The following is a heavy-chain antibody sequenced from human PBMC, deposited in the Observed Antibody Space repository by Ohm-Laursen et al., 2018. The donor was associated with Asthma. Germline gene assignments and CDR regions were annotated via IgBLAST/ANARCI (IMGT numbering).Heavy chain of an antibody. V-gene: IGHV3-30*03. CDR2: ISYDGSNK. Sequence: SLRLSCAASGYTFSRYSIHWVRQAPGKGLEWVAVISYDGSNKYYADSVKGRFTISRDNSKNTLYLQMNSLRAEDTAVYYCARDRDIVVVPAAKYGMDVWGQGTTVTVSS. CDR3: ARDRDIVVVPAAKYGMDV. J-gene: IGHJ6*02. CDR1: GYTFSRYS. D-gene: IGHD2-2*01.